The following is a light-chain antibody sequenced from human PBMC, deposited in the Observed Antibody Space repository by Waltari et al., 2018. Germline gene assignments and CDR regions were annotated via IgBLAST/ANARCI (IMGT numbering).Light chain of an antibody. Sequence: EIVLTQSPGTLSLSPGERATLSCRASPSVSSSYLAWYQQKPGQAPRLLIYGTSSRATGIPDRFSGSGSGADFTLTISRLEPEDCAVFYCQQYGSSPFTFGPGTKVEIK. CDR2: GTS. CDR3: QQYGSSPFT. CDR1: PSVSSSY. V-gene: IGKV3-20*01. J-gene: IGKJ3*01.